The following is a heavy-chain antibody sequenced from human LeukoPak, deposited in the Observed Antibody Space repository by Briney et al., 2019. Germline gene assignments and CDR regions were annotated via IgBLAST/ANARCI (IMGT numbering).Heavy chain of an antibody. CDR2: INHSGST. CDR3: ARPYSSSPS. CDR1: GGSFSGYY. Sequence: SETLSLTCAVYGGSFSGYYWSWIRQPPGKGLEWIGEINHSGSTNYNPSLKSRVTISVDTSKNQFPLKLSSVTAADTAVYYCARPYSSSPSWGQGTLVTVSS. D-gene: IGHD6-13*01. J-gene: IGHJ5*02. V-gene: IGHV4-34*01.